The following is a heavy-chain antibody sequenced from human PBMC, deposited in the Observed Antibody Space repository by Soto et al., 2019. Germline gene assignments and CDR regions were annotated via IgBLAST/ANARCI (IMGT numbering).Heavy chain of an antibody. D-gene: IGHD3-10*01. CDR1: GYTFTSYD. Sequence: ASVKVSCKASGYTFTSYDINWVRQATGQGLEWKGWMNPISGNTGYAQKFQGRVTMTRNTSISTAYMELSSLRSEDTAVYYCARAIGLLWFGELSGGIDAFDIWGQGTMVTVSS. CDR3: ARAIGLLWFGELSGGIDAFDI. V-gene: IGHV1-8*01. CDR2: MNPISGNT. J-gene: IGHJ3*02.